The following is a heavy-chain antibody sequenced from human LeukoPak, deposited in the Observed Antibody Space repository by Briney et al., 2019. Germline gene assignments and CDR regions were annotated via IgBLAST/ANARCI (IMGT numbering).Heavy chain of an antibody. CDR3: ASGNAFNI. Sequence: GGSLRLSCAASGFTFSSSWMYWVRQAPGKGLEWVANIKQDGSKIYCVDSVKGRFTISRDNAKNSLYLQMNSLRAEDTALYYCASGNAFNIWGQGTMVTVSS. CDR1: GFTFSSSW. J-gene: IGHJ3*02. CDR2: IKQDGSKI. V-gene: IGHV3-7*01.